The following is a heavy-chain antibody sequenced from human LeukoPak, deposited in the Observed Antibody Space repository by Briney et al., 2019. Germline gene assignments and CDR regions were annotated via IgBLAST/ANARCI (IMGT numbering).Heavy chain of an antibody. J-gene: IGHJ4*02. CDR2: INLEGSQK. D-gene: IGHD4/OR15-4a*01. V-gene: IGHV3-7*01. Sequence: SGGSLRLSCAASGFTFFNYWMSWVRQAPGKGLEWVANINLEGSQKYYVDSLRGRFTISRDNANNLLYLQMNSLRAEDTAEYYCARDVDYANPRHDYWGQGTLVTVSS. CDR1: GFTFFNYW. CDR3: ARDVDYANPRHDY.